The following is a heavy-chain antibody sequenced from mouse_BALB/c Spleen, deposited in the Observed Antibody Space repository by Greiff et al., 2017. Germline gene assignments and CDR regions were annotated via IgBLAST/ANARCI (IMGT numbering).Heavy chain of an antibody. Sequence: EVQGVESGGGLVQPGGSRKLSCAASGFTFSSFGMHWVRQAPEKGLEWVAYISSGSSTIYYADTVKGRFTISRDNPKNTLFLQMTSLRSEDTAMYYCARWKGITTVVGNFDYWGQGTTLTVSS. CDR2: ISSGSSTI. V-gene: IGHV5-17*02. CDR1: GFTFSSFG. CDR3: ARWKGITTVVGNFDY. D-gene: IGHD1-1*01. J-gene: IGHJ2*01.